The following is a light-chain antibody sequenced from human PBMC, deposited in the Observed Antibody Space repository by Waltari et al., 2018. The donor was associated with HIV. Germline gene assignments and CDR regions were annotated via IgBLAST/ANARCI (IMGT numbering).Light chain of an antibody. Sequence: DIQMTQSPSSLSASVGDRVTIICRTSHNSAKNLNWYRQKPGKAPEILIYGATSLQSGVSSRFSGSGSGTEFTLTVNSLQSDDFATFYCQQTYTTPSAFGQGTKLEIK. CDR3: QQTYTTPSA. CDR2: GAT. J-gene: IGKJ2*01. CDR1: HNSAKN. V-gene: IGKV1-39*01.